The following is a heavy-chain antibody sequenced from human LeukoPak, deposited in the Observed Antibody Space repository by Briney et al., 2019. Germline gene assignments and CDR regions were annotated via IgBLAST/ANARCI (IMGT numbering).Heavy chain of an antibody. J-gene: IGHJ4*02. CDR2: IKYDGSEQ. V-gene: IGHV3-7*03. CDR3: VRDVTTGVAF. CDR1: GFTFSSNW. Sequence: PRGSLRLSCAASGFTFSSNWMDWVRQAPGEGLEWLTNIKYDGSEQYYVDSVKGRFTVSRDNARNLMFLQMNSLRDEDTALYYCVRDVTTGVAFWGQGVQVTVSS. D-gene: IGHD2-8*02.